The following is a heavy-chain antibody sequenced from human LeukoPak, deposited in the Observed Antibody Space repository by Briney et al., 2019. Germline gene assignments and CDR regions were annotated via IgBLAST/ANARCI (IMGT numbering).Heavy chain of an antibody. D-gene: IGHD2-21*01. CDR2: INNDGGST. V-gene: IGHV3-74*01. J-gene: IGHJ6*02. CDR1: GFAFSSYW. Sequence: GGSLRLSCAASGFAFSSYWMHWVRHVPEKGLVWVSRINNDGGSTSYADPVKGRFTVSRDNAKNTLFLQMNSLRAEDTGVYYCTRVDSYYNGMDVWGQGTTVTVSS. CDR3: TRVDSYYNGMDV.